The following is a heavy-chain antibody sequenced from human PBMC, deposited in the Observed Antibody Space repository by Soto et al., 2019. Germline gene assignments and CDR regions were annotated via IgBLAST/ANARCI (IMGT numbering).Heavy chain of an antibody. D-gene: IGHD3-22*01. Sequence: GGSLRLSCAASGFTFDDYAMHWVRQAPGKGLEWVSGISWNGGSIGYADSVKGRFTISRDNAKNSLYLQMNSLRAEDTALYYCAKGAHPQRIASDSSGDDAFDIWGQGTMVTVSS. V-gene: IGHV3-9*01. CDR1: GFTFDDYA. CDR2: ISWNGGSI. J-gene: IGHJ3*02. CDR3: AKGAHPQRIASDSSGDDAFDI.